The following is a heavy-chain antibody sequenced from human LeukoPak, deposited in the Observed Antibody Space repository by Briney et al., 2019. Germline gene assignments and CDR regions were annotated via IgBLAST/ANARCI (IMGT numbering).Heavy chain of an antibody. V-gene: IGHV1-69*05. J-gene: IGHJ5*02. Sequence: ASVKISCKASGGSFSSYGISWVRQAPGQGLEWMGGIIPMLGRSNYAQKFQGRVTISTDESTSTAYMEMSSLRSEDTAVYYCAREDHTANNWFDPWGQGTLVTVSS. D-gene: IGHD5-18*01. CDR1: GGSFSSYG. CDR2: IIPMLGRS. CDR3: AREDHTANNWFDP.